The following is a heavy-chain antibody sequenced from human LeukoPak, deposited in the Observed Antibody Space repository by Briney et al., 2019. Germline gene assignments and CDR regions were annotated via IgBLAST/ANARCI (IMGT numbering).Heavy chain of an antibody. Sequence: ASVKVSCKASGYTFTGYYMHWVRQAPGQGLEGMGWINPNSGGTNYAQKFQGWVTMTRDTSISTAYMELSRLRSDATAVYYCAREASYGDYDPYYYYGMDVWGQGTTVTVSS. V-gene: IGHV1-2*04. CDR2: INPNSGGT. J-gene: IGHJ6*02. D-gene: IGHD4-17*01. CDR1: GYTFTGYY. CDR3: AREASYGDYDPYYYYGMDV.